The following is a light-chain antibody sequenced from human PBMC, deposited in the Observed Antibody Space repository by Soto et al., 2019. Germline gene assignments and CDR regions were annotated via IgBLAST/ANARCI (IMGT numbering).Light chain of an antibody. CDR3: SLYTSSSTLV. CDR2: EVS. V-gene: IGLV2-18*01. Sequence: QSALTQPPSVSGSPGQSVTISCTGTSSDVGSYNRVSWYQQPPGTAPKLMIYEVSNRPSGVPDRFSGSKSGNTASLTISGLQAEDEADYYCSLYTSSSTLVFGGGTNLTVL. J-gene: IGLJ3*02. CDR1: SSDVGSYNR.